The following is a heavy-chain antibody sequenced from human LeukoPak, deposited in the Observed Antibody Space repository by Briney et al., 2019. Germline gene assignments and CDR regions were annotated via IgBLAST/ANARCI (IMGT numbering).Heavy chain of an antibody. CDR2: MNPNSGNT. Sequence: ASVKVSCKASGYTFTSYDINWARQATGQGLEWMGWMNPNSGNTGYAQKFQGRVTITRNTSISTAYMELSSLRSEDTAVYYCARHYDFWSGYYNWFDPWGQGTLVTVSS. CDR3: ARHYDFWSGYYNWFDP. V-gene: IGHV1-8*03. CDR1: GYTFTSYD. D-gene: IGHD3-3*01. J-gene: IGHJ5*02.